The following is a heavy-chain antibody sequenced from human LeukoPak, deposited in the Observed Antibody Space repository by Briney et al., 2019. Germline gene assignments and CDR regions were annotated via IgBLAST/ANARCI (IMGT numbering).Heavy chain of an antibody. CDR2: IIPILGIA. V-gene: IGHV1-69*04. J-gene: IGHJ4*02. D-gene: IGHD2-15*01. Sequence: SVKVSCKASGGTFSSYAISWVRQAPGQGLEWMGRIIPILGIANYAQKFQGRVTITADKSTSTAYMELSRLRSDDTAVYYCARGYCSGGSCYPIDYWGQGALVTVSS. CDR1: GGTFSSYA. CDR3: ARGYCSGGSCYPIDY.